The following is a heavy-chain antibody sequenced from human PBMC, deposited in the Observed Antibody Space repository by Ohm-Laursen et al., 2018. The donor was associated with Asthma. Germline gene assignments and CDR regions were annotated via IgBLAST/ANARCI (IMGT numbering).Heavy chain of an antibody. CDR1: GGSIGSDDYH. CDR2: IYHSVST. CDR3: ARGPMHDYYFDN. D-gene: IGHD1-1*01. J-gene: IGHJ4*02. V-gene: IGHV4-30-4*01. Sequence: TLSLTCTVSGGSIGSDDYHWRWIRQPPGKGLGRIGYIYHSVSTYYSPSLKSRVTISGDTSKNQFSLKLSCVTAADTAVYYCARGPMHDYYFDNWGQGTLVTVSS.